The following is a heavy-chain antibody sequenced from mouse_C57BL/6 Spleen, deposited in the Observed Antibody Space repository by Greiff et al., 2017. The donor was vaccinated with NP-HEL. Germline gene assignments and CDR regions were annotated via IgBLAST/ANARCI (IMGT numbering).Heavy chain of an antibody. J-gene: IGHJ3*01. D-gene: IGHD2-4*01. CDR1: GYTFTSYW. CDR2: IDPSDSYT. CDR3: ARVGDYAMFAY. V-gene: IGHV1-69*01. Sequence: QVQLQQSGAELVMPGASVKLSCKASGYTFTSYWMHWVKQRPGQGLEWIGEIDPSDSYTNYNQKFKGKSTLTVDKSSSTAYMQLSSLTSEDSAVYYCARVGDYAMFAYWGQGTLVTVSA.